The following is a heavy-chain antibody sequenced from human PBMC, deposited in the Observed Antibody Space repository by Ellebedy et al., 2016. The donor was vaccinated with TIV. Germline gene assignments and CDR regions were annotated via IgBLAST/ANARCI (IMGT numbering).Heavy chain of an antibody. Sequence: SETLSLXXTVSGGSISSYYWSWIRQPPGKGLEWIAYIHYSGSTNYNPSLKSRVTISVDTSRNKFSLKLSSVTAADTAVYFCARGALWFGEFYGMDVWGQGTTVTVSS. CDR1: GGSISSYY. D-gene: IGHD3-10*01. V-gene: IGHV4-59*01. CDR2: IHYSGST. J-gene: IGHJ6*02. CDR3: ARGALWFGEFYGMDV.